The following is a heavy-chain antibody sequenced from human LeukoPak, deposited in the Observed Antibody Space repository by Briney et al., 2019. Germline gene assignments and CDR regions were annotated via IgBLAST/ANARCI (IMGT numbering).Heavy chain of an antibody. V-gene: IGHV4-4*07. CDR1: CGYISSHY. Sequence: SETLSHPYTVSCGYISSHYWRWIRPPPGKGLVWIGRIYTSGSTNYTPSLKSRVTMSVDTSKNQFSLKLSSVTAADTAVYYCARWNTAMVRFDYWGQGTLVTVSS. J-gene: IGHJ4*02. CDR2: IYTSGST. D-gene: IGHD5-18*01. CDR3: ARWNTAMVRFDY.